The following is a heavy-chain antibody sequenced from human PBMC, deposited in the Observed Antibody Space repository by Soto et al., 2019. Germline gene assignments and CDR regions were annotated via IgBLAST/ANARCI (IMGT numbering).Heavy chain of an antibody. D-gene: IGHD3-22*01. J-gene: IGHJ6*01. CDR3: AREGYSSGYYYYYGMDV. CDR2: IYYSGST. Sequence: QVQLQESGPGLVKPSETLSLTCTVSGGSISSYYWSWIRQPPGKGLEWIGYIYYSGSTNYNPSLKRRVTISVDTSKNQFSLKLSSVIAADTAVYYCAREGYSSGYYYYYGMDVW. V-gene: IGHV4-59*01. CDR1: GGSISSYY.